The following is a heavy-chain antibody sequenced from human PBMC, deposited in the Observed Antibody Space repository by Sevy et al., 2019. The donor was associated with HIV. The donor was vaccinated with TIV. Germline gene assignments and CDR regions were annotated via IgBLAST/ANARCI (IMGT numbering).Heavy chain of an antibody. D-gene: IGHD6-19*01. CDR3: AKGIGYSNGWYSWFDS. J-gene: IGHJ5*01. V-gene: IGHV3-9*01. CDR2: SSWNSGSI. CDR1: GFTFDDYA. Sequence: GGSLRLSCVASGFTFDDYAMHWVRQAPGKGPEWVSGSSWNSGSIGYAGSVKGRFTISSDNATISLYLQMNSLRVEDTALYYCAKGIGYSNGWYSWFDSWGQGTLVTVSS.